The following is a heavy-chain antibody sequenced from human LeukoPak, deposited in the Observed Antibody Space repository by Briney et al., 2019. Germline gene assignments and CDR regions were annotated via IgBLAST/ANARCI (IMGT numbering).Heavy chain of an antibody. CDR2: ISGSGGAT. CDR3: ARSAEKLRFDP. D-gene: IGHD4-23*01. Sequence: GGSLRLSCAASGFTFSTYAMSWVRQAPGKGLEWVSTISGSGGATYYADSVKGRFTISRDNSKNTLYLQMNSLRAEDTAVYYCARSAEKLRFDPWGQGTLVTVSS. V-gene: IGHV3-23*01. CDR1: GFTFSTYA. J-gene: IGHJ5*02.